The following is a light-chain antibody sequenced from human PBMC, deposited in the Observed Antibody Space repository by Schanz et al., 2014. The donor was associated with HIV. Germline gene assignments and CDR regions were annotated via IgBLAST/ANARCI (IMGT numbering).Light chain of an antibody. CDR2: GAS. CDR1: QIISTS. J-gene: IGKJ5*01. Sequence: VLTQSPATLSVYPGERVTLSCRTTQIISTSLAWYQQRPGQPPRLLVYGASSRATGIPDRFNGSGSGTYFTLIISALQPEDFASYYCQQTYTTPSITFGQGTRLEIK. V-gene: IGKV3D-15*01. CDR3: QQTYTTPSIT.